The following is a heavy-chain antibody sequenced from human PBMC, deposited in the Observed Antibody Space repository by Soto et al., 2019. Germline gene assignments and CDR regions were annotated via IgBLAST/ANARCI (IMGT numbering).Heavy chain of an antibody. CDR3: ARQNFGVIIHAAFDL. D-gene: IGHD2-8*01. V-gene: IGHV4-31*01. CDR2: IYDSETT. Sequence: QVQLQESGPGLVMPSQTLSLTCTVSGDSVSSGGYYWNWLRQHPGRGLEWLGYIYDSETTYYNPSLESPLSISVDASNNQFALLVTSVTPADTAVYYCARQNFGVIIHAAFDLWGQGTMVTVSS. J-gene: IGHJ3*01. CDR1: GDSVSSGGYY.